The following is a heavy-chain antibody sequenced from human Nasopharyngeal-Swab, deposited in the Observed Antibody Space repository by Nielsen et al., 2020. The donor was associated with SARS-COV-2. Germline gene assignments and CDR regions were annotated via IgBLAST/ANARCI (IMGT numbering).Heavy chain of an antibody. CDR2: IIPILGIA. V-gene: IGHV1-69*04. CDR1: GGTFSSYA. Sequence: SVKVSCKASGGTFSSYAISWVRQAPGQGLEWMGRIIPILGIAIYAQKFQGRVTMTEDTSTDTAYMELSSLRSEDTAVYYCATGHLPLAYYDSSAHGWYWGQGTLVTVSS. D-gene: IGHD3-22*01. CDR3: ATGHLPLAYYDSSAHGWY. J-gene: IGHJ4*02.